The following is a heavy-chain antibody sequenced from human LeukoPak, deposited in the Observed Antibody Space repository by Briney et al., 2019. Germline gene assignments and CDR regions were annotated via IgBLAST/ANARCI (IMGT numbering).Heavy chain of an antibody. V-gene: IGHV3-7*01. CDR1: EFIFSSYW. CDR2: IKQDGSEK. CDR3: ARDILGSQTPFDY. D-gene: IGHD1-26*01. J-gene: IGHJ4*02. Sequence: GGSLRLSCAASEFIFSSYWMSWVRQAPGKGLEWVANIKQDGSEKYYVDSVKARFTISRDNARNSLYLQMNSLRAEDTAVYYCARDILGSQTPFDYWGQGTLVTVSS.